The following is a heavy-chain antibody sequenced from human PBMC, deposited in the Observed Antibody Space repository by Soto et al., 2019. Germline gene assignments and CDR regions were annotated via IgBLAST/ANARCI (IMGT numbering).Heavy chain of an antibody. CDR2: INAGNGNT. CDR3: DRSVWSGSSAYYMDV. J-gene: IGHJ6*03. D-gene: IGHD3-3*01. Sequence: ASVKVSCKASGYTFTSYAMHWVRQAPGQRLEWMGWINAGNGNTKYSQKFQGRVTITRDTSASTAYMELSSLRSEDTAVYYCDRSVWSGSSAYYMDVWGKGTTVNVS. CDR1: GYTFTSYA. V-gene: IGHV1-3*01.